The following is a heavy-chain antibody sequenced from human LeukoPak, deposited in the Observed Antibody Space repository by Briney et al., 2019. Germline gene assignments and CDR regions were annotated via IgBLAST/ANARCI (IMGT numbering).Heavy chain of an antibody. V-gene: IGHV3-23*01. CDR1: GFTFSSYG. CDR3: AKDSGWPFDY. D-gene: IGHD6-19*01. Sequence: GGSLRLSCAASGFTFSSYGMHWVRQAPGKGLEWVSATSGNGAKTYYADSVKGRFTISRDNSKNTLYLQMNSLRAEDTAVYYCAKDSGWPFDYWGQGTLVTVSS. J-gene: IGHJ4*02. CDR2: TSGNGAKT.